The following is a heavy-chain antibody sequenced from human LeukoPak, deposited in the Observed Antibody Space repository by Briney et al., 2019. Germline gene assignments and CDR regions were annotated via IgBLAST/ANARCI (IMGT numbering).Heavy chain of an antibody. D-gene: IGHD4-17*01. Sequence: GGSLRLSCAASGFTFSNFALTWVRQAPGKGLEWVSSISGVNTFYADSVKGRFSISRDNYKNTLYLQMSSLRAEDTAVYYCARDPNGNYVGAFDFQRWGQGSLVTVSS. CDR3: ARDPNGNYVGAFDFQR. CDR2: ISGVNT. V-gene: IGHV3-23*01. J-gene: IGHJ1*01. CDR1: GFTFSNFA.